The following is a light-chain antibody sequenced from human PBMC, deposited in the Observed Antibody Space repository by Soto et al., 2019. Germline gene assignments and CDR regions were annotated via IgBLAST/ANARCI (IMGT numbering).Light chain of an antibody. V-gene: IGLV2-14*01. CDR2: EVD. CDR3: GSFTTSRIWV. Sequence: QSVLTQPASVSGTPGQSITISCTGTSSDVGDYRFVSWYQHHPGKAPKVVIYEVDIRPSGVSNRFSDSKSGNTAYLTISGLQVEDEAEYFCGSFTTSRIWVFGGGTKVTVL. CDR1: SSDVGDYRF. J-gene: IGLJ3*02.